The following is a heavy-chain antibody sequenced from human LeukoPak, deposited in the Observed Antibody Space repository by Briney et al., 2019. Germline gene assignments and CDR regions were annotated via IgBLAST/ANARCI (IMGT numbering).Heavy chain of an antibody. CDR3: AKADSSGYYSYFDY. D-gene: IGHD3-22*01. CDR1: GFTYSTYG. Sequence: GGTLRLSCAASGFTYSTYGMSWVRQAPGKWLEWVSSISGSGDSTYYADSVKGRFTISRDKSRNTLYLQMNSLRAEDTAVYYCAKADSSGYYSYFDYWGQGTLVTVSS. V-gene: IGHV3-23*01. J-gene: IGHJ4*02. CDR2: ISGSGDST.